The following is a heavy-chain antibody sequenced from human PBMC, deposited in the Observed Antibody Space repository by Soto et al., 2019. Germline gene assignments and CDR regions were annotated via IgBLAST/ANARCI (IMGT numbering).Heavy chain of an antibody. V-gene: IGHV3-21*01. CDR2: ISSSSSYI. CDR3: ARGGDLRYFDWLVSSMDV. Sequence: EVQLVESGGGLVKPGGSLRLSCAASGFTFSSYSMNWVRQAPGKGLEWVSSISSSSSYIYYADSVKGRFTISRDNAKNSLYLHMNSLRAEDTAVYYCARGGDLRYFDWLVSSMDVWGQGTTVTVSS. CDR1: GFTFSSYS. J-gene: IGHJ6*02. D-gene: IGHD3-9*01.